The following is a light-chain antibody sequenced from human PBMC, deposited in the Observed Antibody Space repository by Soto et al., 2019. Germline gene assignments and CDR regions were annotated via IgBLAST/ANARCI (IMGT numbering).Light chain of an antibody. CDR3: QQGSNWPLIT. CDR1: QSVSTY. V-gene: IGKV3-11*01. Sequence: GWKNSKGTLSLSQGARAALSGMACQSVSTYLAWYQQKPGQAPRLLIFDTSNRATGIPARFSGSGSGTDFTLTISSLEPQDFAIYYCQQGSNWPLITCGQGTLLEIK. CDR2: DTS. J-gene: IGKJ5*01.